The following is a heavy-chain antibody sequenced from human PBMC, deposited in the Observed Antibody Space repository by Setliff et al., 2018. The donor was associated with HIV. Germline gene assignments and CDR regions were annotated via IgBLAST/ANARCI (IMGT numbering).Heavy chain of an antibody. CDR1: GYAFTTYH. V-gene: IGHV1-46*01. J-gene: IGHJ4*02. Sequence: ASVKVSCKASGYAFTTYHMHWLRQAPGQGLEWMGIINPKNRSTTYAQRFQDRVTMTSDTSTNTFYMELSSLKSEDTAVYYCTRNLYYYASGIHFGVYWGQGTPVTVSS. CDR3: TRNLYYYASGIHFGVY. D-gene: IGHD3-10*01. CDR2: INPKNRST.